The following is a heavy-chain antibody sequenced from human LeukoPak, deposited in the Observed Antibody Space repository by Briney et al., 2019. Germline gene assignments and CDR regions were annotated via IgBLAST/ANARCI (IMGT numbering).Heavy chain of an antibody. CDR3: ARSTYYYDSSGFDAFDI. CDR2: ISWNSGSI. V-gene: IGHV3-9*01. D-gene: IGHD3-22*01. J-gene: IGHJ3*02. Sequence: GGSLRLSCAASGFTFDDYAMHWVRQAPGRGLEWVSGISWNSGSIGYADSVKGRFTISRDNAKNSLYLQMNSLRAEDTAVYYCARSTYYYDSSGFDAFDIWGQGTMVTVSS. CDR1: GFTFDDYA.